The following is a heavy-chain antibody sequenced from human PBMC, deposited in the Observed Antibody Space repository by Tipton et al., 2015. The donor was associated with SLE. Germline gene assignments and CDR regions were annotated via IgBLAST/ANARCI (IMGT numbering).Heavy chain of an antibody. CDR1: GFTFKNYA. Sequence: SLRLSCVASGFTFKNYAMHWVRQAPGKGLEWVAGINWNSETIGYADSVKGRFTISRDNTKNSLYLQMNGLRAEDTALYYCAKELYDTSGYFYYYYGMDVWGQGTTVTVSS. V-gene: IGHV3-9*01. CDR2: INWNSETI. CDR3: AKELYDTSGYFYYYYGMDV. D-gene: IGHD3-22*01. J-gene: IGHJ6*02.